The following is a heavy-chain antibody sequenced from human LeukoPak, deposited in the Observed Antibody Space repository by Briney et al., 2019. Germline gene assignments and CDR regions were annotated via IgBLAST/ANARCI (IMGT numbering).Heavy chain of an antibody. J-gene: IGHJ4*02. V-gene: IGHV1-46*01. Sequence: ASVKVSCKASGYTFTSYYMHWVRQAPGQGLEWMGIINPSGGSTSYAQKFQGRVTITADESTSTAYMELSSLRSEDTAVYYCAESTGRYCSSTSCYFFDYWGQGTLVTVSS. CDR1: GYTFTSYY. CDR2: INPSGGST. D-gene: IGHD2-2*01. CDR3: AESTGRYCSSTSCYFFDY.